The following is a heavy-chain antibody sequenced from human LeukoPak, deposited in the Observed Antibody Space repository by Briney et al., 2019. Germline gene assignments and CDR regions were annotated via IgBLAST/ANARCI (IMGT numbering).Heavy chain of an antibody. Sequence: GGSLRLSCTASGFTFDDYAMHWVRQPPGKGLEWVSGISWNGGSIGYADSVKGRFTVSRDNAKNSLYLQMSSLRVEDTAFYYCAKDSYGGSGSYYLYSFDMWGQGTMVTVSS. CDR1: GFTFDDYA. J-gene: IGHJ3*02. CDR3: AKDSYGGSGSYYLYSFDM. CDR2: ISWNGGSI. V-gene: IGHV3-9*01. D-gene: IGHD3-10*01.